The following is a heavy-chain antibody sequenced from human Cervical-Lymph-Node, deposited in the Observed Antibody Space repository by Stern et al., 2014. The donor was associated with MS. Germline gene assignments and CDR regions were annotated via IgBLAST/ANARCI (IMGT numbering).Heavy chain of an antibody. CDR2: INPNSGGT. D-gene: IGHD6-25*01. J-gene: IGHJ5*02. V-gene: IGHV1-2*02. CDR3: ARDGLDVYSSGWYAH. CDR1: GYTFTDYY. Sequence: VHLVESGAEARKPGASVKVSCKPYGYTFTDYYMNWVRQAPGQGLEWMGWINPNSGGTNYAQKFQGRVTMTRDTSITTVYMELSSLNSDDTAIYYCARDGLDVYSSGWYAHWGQGTLVAVPS.